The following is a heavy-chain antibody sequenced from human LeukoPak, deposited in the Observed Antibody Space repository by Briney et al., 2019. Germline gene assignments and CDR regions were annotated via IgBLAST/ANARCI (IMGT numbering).Heavy chain of an antibody. CDR2: ISSSSSYI. CDR3: ARDRRHVDRGHYYYYGMDV. CDR1: GFTFSSYS. J-gene: IGHJ6*02. D-gene: IGHD5-12*01. V-gene: IGHV3-21*01. Sequence: GGSLRLSCAASGFTFSSYSMNWVRQAPGKGLEWVSSISSSSSYIYYADSVKGRFTISRDNAKNSLYLQMNSLRAEDTAVYYCARDRRHVDRGHYYYYGMDVWGQGTTVTVSS.